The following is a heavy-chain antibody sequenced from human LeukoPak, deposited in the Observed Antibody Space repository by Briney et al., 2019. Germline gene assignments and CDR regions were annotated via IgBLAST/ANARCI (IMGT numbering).Heavy chain of an antibody. D-gene: IGHD3-22*01. CDR3: ARDLRYYDSSGYYDYFDY. J-gene: IGHJ4*02. CDR1: GFTYSSYS. V-gene: IGHV3-21*01. Sequence: PGRSLRLSCAASGFTYSSYSMNWVRQAPGKGLEWVSSISSSSSYIYYADSVKGRFTISRDNAKNSLYLQMNSLRAEDTAVYYCARDLRYYDSSGYYDYFDYWGQGTLVTVSS. CDR2: ISSSSSYI.